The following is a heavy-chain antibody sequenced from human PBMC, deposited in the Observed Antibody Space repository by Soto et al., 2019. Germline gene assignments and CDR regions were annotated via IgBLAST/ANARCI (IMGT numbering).Heavy chain of an antibody. CDR3: AREGMDTRYYGMDV. D-gene: IGHD5-18*01. V-gene: IGHV1-2*04. CDR1: GYTFTGYY. CDR2: INPNSGGT. J-gene: IGHJ6*02. Sequence: ASVKVSCKASGYTFTGYYMHWVRQAPGQGLEWMGWINPNSGGTNYAQKFQGWVTMTRDTSISTAYMELSRLRSDDTAAYYCAREGMDTRYYGMDVWGQGTTVTVSS.